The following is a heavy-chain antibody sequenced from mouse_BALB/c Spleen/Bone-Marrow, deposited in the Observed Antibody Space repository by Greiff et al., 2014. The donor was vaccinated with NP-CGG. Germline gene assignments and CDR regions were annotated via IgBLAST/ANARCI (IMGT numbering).Heavy chain of an antibody. Sequence: QVQLQQSGAELVRPGTAVNVSCKASGYAFTNYLIEWVKQRPGQGLEWIGVINPGSGGVNYNGKFKGKATLTADKSSSTAYMQLSSLTSDDSAVYFCARFGRYYFDYWGQGTTLTVSS. CDR2: INPGSGGV. CDR1: GYAFTNYL. J-gene: IGHJ2*01. CDR3: ARFGRYYFDY. V-gene: IGHV1-54*01.